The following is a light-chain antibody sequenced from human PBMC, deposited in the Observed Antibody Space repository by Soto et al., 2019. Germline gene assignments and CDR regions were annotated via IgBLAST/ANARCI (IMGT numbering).Light chain of an antibody. J-gene: IGKJ5*01. CDR1: QTVASN. V-gene: IGKV3-15*01. CDR3: QQYKNYVT. CDR2: GAS. Sequence: MVLTQFPATLSVSPGERATLSCRASQTVASNLAWYQHKPGQAPRLLIFGASIRAVGVPAKFSGSGSGTEFTLTIDSLQSEDFAVYYCQQYKNYVTFGQGTRLESK.